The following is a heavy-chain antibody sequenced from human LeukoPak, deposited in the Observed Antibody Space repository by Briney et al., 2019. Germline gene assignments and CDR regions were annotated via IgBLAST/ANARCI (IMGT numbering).Heavy chain of an antibody. CDR3: TTDVTVAGIALFDY. Sequence: GGSLRLSCAASGFTFSNAWMSWVRQAPGKGLEWVGRIKSKTDGGTTDYGAPVKGGFTISRDDSKTTFYLQMSSLKTEDTAVYYCTTDVTVAGIALFDYWGQGTLATVSS. J-gene: IGHJ4*02. V-gene: IGHV3-15*01. D-gene: IGHD6-19*01. CDR1: GFTFSNAW. CDR2: IKSKTDGGTT.